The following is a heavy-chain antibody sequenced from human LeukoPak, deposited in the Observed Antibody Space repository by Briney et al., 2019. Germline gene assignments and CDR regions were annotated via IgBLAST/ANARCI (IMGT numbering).Heavy chain of an antibody. CDR1: GVSISSHY. V-gene: IGHV4-59*11. J-gene: IGHJ4*02. CDR2: IYYSGST. Sequence: SETLSLTYTVSGVSISSHYWNWLRQPPGKGLEWIGYIYYSGSTNYNPSLKSRVTISLDTSKSQFSLKLTSVTAADTAVYYCAREGSRWVDFDYWGQGTLVTVSS. D-gene: IGHD1-26*01. CDR3: AREGSRWVDFDY.